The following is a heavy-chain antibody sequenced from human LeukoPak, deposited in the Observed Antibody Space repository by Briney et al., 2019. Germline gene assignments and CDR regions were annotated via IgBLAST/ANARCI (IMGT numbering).Heavy chain of an antibody. J-gene: IGHJ5*02. V-gene: IGHV1-69*13. CDR2: IIPIFDTA. CDR3: ARDGGSYFISP. CDR1: GYTFTSYY. Sequence: GASVKVSCKASGYTFTSYYMHWVRQAPGQGLQWMGGIIPIFDTANYAQKFQGRLTITADESTSTAYMELSSLRSEDTAVYYCARDGGSYFISPWGQGTLVTVSS. D-gene: IGHD1-26*01.